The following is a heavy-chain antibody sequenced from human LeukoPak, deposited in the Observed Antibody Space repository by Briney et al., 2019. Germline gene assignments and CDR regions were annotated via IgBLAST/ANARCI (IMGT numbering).Heavy chain of an antibody. D-gene: IGHD4-17*01. J-gene: IGHJ4*02. CDR3: AKGGVYGDYYFDY. Sequence: PGGSLRHSCAASGFPFSTYAMSWVRQAPGYGLEWVSVISGSGGDTYYADSVKGRFTISGDNSKNTVYLQMNSLRAEDTALYYCAKGGVYGDYYFDYWGQGTLVTVSS. V-gene: IGHV3-23*01. CDR2: ISGSGGDT. CDR1: GFPFSTYA.